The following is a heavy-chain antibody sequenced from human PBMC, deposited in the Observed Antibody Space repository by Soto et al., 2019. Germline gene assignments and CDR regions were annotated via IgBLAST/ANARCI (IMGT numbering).Heavy chain of an antibody. CDR1: GFTFSSYA. Sequence: QVQLVESGGGVVQPGRSLRLSCAASGFTFSSYAMHWVRQAPGKGLEWVAVISYDGSNKYYADSVKGRFTISRDNSKNTXXLXMXXLRAEDTAVYYCARVGCISTSCYAPYYYYYYGMDVWGQGTTVTVSS. CDR2: ISYDGSNK. D-gene: IGHD2-2*01. CDR3: ARVGCISTSCYAPYYYYYYGMDV. V-gene: IGHV3-30-3*01. J-gene: IGHJ6*02.